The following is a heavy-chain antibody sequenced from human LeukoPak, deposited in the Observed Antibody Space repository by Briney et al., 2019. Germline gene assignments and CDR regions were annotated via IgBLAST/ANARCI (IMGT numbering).Heavy chain of an antibody. Sequence: PSETLSLTCTVSGGSISSYYWSWIRQPPGKGLEWVANVNEDGSAQYYVGSVRGRFTISRDNAKNSLYLQMNSLRVEDTAVYYCASDSFSISAQSTVNFGYWGRGILVTVSS. CDR3: ASDSFSISAQSTVNFGY. CDR1: GGSISSYY. J-gene: IGHJ4*02. D-gene: IGHD2-21*01. CDR2: VNEDGSAQ. V-gene: IGHV3-7*01.